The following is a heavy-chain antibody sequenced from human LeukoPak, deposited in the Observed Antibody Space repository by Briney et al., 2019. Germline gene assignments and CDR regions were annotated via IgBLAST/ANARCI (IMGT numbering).Heavy chain of an antibody. D-gene: IGHD1-26*01. CDR3: AKYRSAGTRKLGYYFDY. CDR1: GFIVSSYS. Sequence: GGSLRLSCAASGFIVSSYSMNWVRQAPGKGLEWVSAISGSGGSTYYADSVKGRFTISRDNSKNTLYLQMNSLRAEDTAVYYCAKYRSAGTRKLGYYFDYWGQGTLVTVSS. V-gene: IGHV3-23*01. J-gene: IGHJ4*02. CDR2: ISGSGGST.